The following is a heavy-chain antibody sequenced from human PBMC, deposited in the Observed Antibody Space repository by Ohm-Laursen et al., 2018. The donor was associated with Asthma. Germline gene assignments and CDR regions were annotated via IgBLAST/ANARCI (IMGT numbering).Heavy chain of an antibody. Sequence: TLSLTCTVSGGSVSSGSYYWSWIRQHPGKGLECIGYIYYSGSTYYNPSLKSRVTISIDTSKNQFSLKLSSVTAADTAVYYCVREDFDWPPGYCDYWGQGTLVTVSS. CDR1: GGSVSSGSYY. CDR2: IYYSGST. J-gene: IGHJ4*02. CDR3: VREDFDWPPGYCDY. V-gene: IGHV4-31*03. D-gene: IGHD3-9*01.